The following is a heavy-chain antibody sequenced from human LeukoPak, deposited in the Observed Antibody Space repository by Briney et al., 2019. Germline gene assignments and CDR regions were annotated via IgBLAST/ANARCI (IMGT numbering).Heavy chain of an antibody. J-gene: IGHJ2*01. D-gene: IGHD2-2*01. V-gene: IGHV4-30-4*08. CDR2: IYYSGST. CDR3: ARAPLDTMPWYFDL. Sequence: SQTVSLTCTVSGGSISSGDYYWSWIRQPPGKGLEWIGYIYYSGSTYYNPSLKSRVTISVYTSKNQFSLKLSSVTAADAAVYYCARAPLDTMPWYFDLWGRGTRVTVSS. CDR1: GGSISSGDYY.